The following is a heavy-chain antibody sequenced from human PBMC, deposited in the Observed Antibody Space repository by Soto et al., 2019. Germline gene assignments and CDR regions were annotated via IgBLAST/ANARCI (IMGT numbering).Heavy chain of an antibody. Sequence: SLRLSCAASGFTFDAFAMNWVRQAPGKGLEWVSGINWNGGSTTYADSVKGRFTISRDNAKNSLYLQMNSLRAGDTAFYYCAKAFSSSWFFDYWGLGTLVTVSS. CDR2: INWNGGST. J-gene: IGHJ4*02. CDR3: AKAFSSSWFFDY. V-gene: IGHV3-20*04. D-gene: IGHD6-13*01. CDR1: GFTFDAFA.